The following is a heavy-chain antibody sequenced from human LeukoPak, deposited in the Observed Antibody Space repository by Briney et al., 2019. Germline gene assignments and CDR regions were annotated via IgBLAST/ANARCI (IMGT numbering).Heavy chain of an antibody. J-gene: IGHJ3*02. V-gene: IGHV3-33*06. D-gene: IGHD5-24*01. CDR3: AKVRSGRDGYPFDI. Sequence: GRSLRLSCAASGYTFSSYGMHWVRQAPGKGLEWVAVIWYDGSNKYYADSVKGRFTISRDNSKNTLYLQMNSLRAEDTAVYYCAKVRSGRDGYPFDIWGQGTMVTVSS. CDR1: GYTFSSYG. CDR2: IWYDGSNK.